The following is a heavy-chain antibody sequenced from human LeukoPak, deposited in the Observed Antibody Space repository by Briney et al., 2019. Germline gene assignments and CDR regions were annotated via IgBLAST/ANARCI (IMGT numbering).Heavy chain of an antibody. Sequence: PSETLSLTCAVYGGSFSGYYWSWIRQPPGKGLEWIGEINHSGSTNYNPSLKSRVTISVDTSKNQFSLKLSSVTAADTAVYYCARGVFRGYYGSGSYYNRNWFDPWGQGTLVTVSS. CDR2: INHSGST. J-gene: IGHJ5*02. CDR1: GGSFSGYY. CDR3: ARGVFRGYYGSGSYYNRNWFDP. D-gene: IGHD3-10*01. V-gene: IGHV4-34*01.